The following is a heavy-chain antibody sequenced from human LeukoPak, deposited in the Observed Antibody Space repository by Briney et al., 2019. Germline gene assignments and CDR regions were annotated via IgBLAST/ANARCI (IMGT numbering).Heavy chain of an antibody. Sequence: SVKVSCKASGGTFSSYAISWVRQAPGQGLERMGGIIPIFGTANYAQKFQGRVTITADESTSTAYMELSSLRSEDTAVYYCARGDLTRRSHDYWGQGTLVTVSS. CDR1: GGTFSSYA. V-gene: IGHV1-69*13. CDR3: ARGDLTRRSHDY. CDR2: IIPIFGTA. D-gene: IGHD3-16*01. J-gene: IGHJ4*02.